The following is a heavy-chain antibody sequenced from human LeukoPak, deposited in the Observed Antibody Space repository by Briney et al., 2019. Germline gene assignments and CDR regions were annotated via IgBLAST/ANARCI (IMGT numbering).Heavy chain of an antibody. Sequence: GGSLRLSCAASGFTFSSYNMNWVRQAPGKGLEWVSSISSSSSYIYYADSVKGRFTISRDNAKNSLYLQMNSLRAEDTTVYYCARGTGKNRGFDYWGQGTLVTVSS. CDR2: ISSSSSYI. CDR1: GFTFSSYN. J-gene: IGHJ4*02. V-gene: IGHV3-21*01. CDR3: ARGTGKNRGFDY. D-gene: IGHD1-14*01.